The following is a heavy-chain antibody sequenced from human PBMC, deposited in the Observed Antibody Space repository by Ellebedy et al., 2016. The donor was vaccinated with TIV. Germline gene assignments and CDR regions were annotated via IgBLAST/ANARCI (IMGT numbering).Heavy chain of an antibody. D-gene: IGHD3-3*01. CDR3: AKDPGFWSGYSDY. V-gene: IGHV3-30*18. J-gene: IGHJ4*02. CDR1: EFTFSRFG. CDR2: ISYDGSYK. Sequence: GGSLRLSXAASEFTFSRFGMYWVRQAPGKGLEWVAGISYDGSYKYYADSVKGRFTVSRDNSKNSLFLQLNSPRAEDTAVYYCAKDPGFWSGYSDYWGQGTLVTVSS.